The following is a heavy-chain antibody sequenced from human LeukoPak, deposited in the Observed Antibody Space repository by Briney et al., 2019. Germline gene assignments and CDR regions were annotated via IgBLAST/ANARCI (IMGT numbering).Heavy chain of an antibody. CDR3: AKDAAGPEY. CDR2: INPTGSST. CDR1: GYTLTNYY. J-gene: IGHJ4*02. D-gene: IGHD6-13*01. V-gene: IGHV1-46*01. Sequence: GASVKVSCKASGYTLTNYYMHWVRQAPGQGLEWMGLINPTGSSTNYAQKFRGRVTMTRDTSTSTVYMELSSLRSEDTAVYYCAKDAAGPEYWGQGTLVTVSS.